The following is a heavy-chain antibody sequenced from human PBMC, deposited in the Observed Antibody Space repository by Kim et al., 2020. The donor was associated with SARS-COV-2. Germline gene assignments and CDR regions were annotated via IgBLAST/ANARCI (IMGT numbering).Heavy chain of an antibody. D-gene: IGHD5-12*01. Sequence: GGSLRLSCAASGFTFSSYAMTWVRQAPGKGLEWVSSISTSGGSTYYADSVKGRFTISRDNSKNTLYVQMNTLRAEDTAVYYCAKDLRGRYSGSDYGDHWGQGTLVTVSS. CDR3: AKDLRGRYSGSDYGDH. J-gene: IGHJ4*02. CDR1: GFTFSSYA. CDR2: ISTSGGST. V-gene: IGHV3-23*01.